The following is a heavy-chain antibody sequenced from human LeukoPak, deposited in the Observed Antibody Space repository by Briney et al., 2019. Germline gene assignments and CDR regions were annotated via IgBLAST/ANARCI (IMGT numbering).Heavy chain of an antibody. Sequence: ASVKVSCKVSGYTLTELSVHWVRQAPGKGLEWMGGFDPEDGETIYAQKFQGRVTMTEDTSTDTAYMELSSLRSEDTAVYYCATHVRRQWLPLPDYWGQGTLVTVSS. J-gene: IGHJ4*02. D-gene: IGHD6-19*01. CDR1: GYTLTELS. V-gene: IGHV1-24*01. CDR2: FDPEDGET. CDR3: ATHVRRQWLPLPDY.